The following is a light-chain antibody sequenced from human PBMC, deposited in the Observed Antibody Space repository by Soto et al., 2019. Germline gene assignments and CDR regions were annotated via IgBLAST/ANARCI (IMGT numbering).Light chain of an antibody. CDR2: DVS. V-gene: IGLV2-14*03. Sequence: QSALTKPASVSGSPGQSITISCTGASSDVGGFDHVSWYQQHPGKVPRLLIYDVSSRPSGVSDRFSGSKSGNTASLTISGLQAEDEADYYCNSFTTTNTYVFGTGTKVTVL. CDR1: SSDVGGFDH. J-gene: IGLJ1*01. CDR3: NSFTTTNTYV.